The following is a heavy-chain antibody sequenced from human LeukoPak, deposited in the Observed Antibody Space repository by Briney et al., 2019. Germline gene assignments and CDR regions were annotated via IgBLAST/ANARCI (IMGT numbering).Heavy chain of an antibody. CDR1: GGSISSGGYY. CDR2: IYYSGST. CDR3: AREEEYYDSSGYLDP. Sequence: PSQTLSLTCTVSGGSISSGGYYWSWIRQHPGKGLEWIGYIYYSGSTYYNPSLKSRVTISVDTSKNQFSLKLSSVTAADTAVYYCAREEEYYDSSGYLDPWGQGTLVTVSS. D-gene: IGHD3-22*01. J-gene: IGHJ5*02. V-gene: IGHV4-31*03.